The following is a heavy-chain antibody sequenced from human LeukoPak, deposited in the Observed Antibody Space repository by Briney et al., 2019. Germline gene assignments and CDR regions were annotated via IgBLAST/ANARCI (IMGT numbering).Heavy chain of an antibody. J-gene: IGHJ4*02. CDR1: GFTFSKAW. D-gene: IGHD3-22*01. CDR2: IKSKADGGTP. V-gene: IGHV3-15*01. Sequence: GGSLRLSCAASGFTFSKAWMSWVRQASGKGLEGVGRIKSKADGGTPDYAAPVKGRFTISRDDSKNTVYLQMNSPITEDTAVYYCTTAKDGYYDSFDYWGQGTLVTVSS. CDR3: TTAKDGYYDSFDY.